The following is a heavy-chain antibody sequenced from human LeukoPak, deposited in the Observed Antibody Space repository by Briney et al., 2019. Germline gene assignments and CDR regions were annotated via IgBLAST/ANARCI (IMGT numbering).Heavy chain of an antibody. Sequence: SQTLSLTCAISGDSVSSNSAAWNWIRQSPSRGLEWLGRTYYRSKWYNDYAVSVKSRITINPDTSKNQFSLQLNSVTPEDTAVYYCAMHGRFPDLITFDYWGQGTLVTVSS. CDR1: GDSVSSNSAA. CDR3: AMHGRFPDLITFDY. CDR2: TYYRSKWYN. D-gene: IGHD3/OR15-3a*01. J-gene: IGHJ4*02. V-gene: IGHV6-1*01.